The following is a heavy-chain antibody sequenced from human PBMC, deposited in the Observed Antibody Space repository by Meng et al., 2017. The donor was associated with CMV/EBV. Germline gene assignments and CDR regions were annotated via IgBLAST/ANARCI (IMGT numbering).Heavy chain of an antibody. CDR1: EFTFSSYE. J-gene: IGHJ6*02. CDR3: AKDRGGLRVFDYYYYYYGMDV. CDR2: ISSGGVTK. D-gene: IGHD5/OR15-5a*01. V-gene: IGHV3-48*03. Sequence: GESLKISCAASEFTFSSYEMTWVRQAPGKGLEWVSYISSGGVTKYYADSVKGRFTISRDNAKSSLYLQMNSLRAEDTAVYYCAKDRGGLRVFDYYYYYYGMDVWGQGTTVTVSS.